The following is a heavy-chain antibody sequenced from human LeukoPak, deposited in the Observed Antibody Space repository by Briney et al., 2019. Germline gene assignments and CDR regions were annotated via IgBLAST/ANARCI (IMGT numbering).Heavy chain of an antibody. Sequence: GGSLRLSCAASGFTFSSYEMNWVRQAPGKGLEWVSYISSSGSTIYYADSVKGRFTISRDNSKKTLYLQMNSVRSEDTALYYCAKPSGSGVDYWGQGTRVTVSS. CDR3: AKPSGSGVDY. V-gene: IGHV3-48*03. D-gene: IGHD1-26*01. CDR2: ISSSGSTI. J-gene: IGHJ4*01. CDR1: GFTFSSYE.